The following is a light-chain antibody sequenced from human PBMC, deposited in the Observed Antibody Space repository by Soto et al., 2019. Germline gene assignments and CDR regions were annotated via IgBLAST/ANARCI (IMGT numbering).Light chain of an antibody. V-gene: IGLV1-40*01. CDR3: QSYDSSLRGRV. CDR1: SSNIGAGYD. CDR2: GNS. Sequence: QSVLTQPPSVSGAPGQRVTISCTGSSSNIGAGYDVHWCQQLPGTAPKLLIYGNSNRPSGVPDRFSGSKSGTSASLAITGLQAEDEADYYCQSYDSSLRGRVFGGGTKLTVL. J-gene: IGLJ3*02.